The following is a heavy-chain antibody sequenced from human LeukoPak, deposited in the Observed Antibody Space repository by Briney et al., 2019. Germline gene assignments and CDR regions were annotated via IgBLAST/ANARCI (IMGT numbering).Heavy chain of an antibody. V-gene: IGHV4-34*01. CDR1: GGSFSGYY. J-gene: IGHJ4*02. D-gene: IGHD3-16*02. CDR2: INHSGST. Sequence: SETLSLTCAVYGGSFSGYYWSWIRQPPGKGLEWTGEINHSGSTNYNPSLKSRVTISVDTSKNQFSLKLSSVTAADTAVYYCARRVGVWGSYRFTFDYWGQGTLVTVSS. CDR3: ARRVGVWGSYRFTFDY.